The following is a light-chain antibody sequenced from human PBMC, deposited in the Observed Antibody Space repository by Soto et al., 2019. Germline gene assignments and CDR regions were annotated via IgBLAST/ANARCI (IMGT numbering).Light chain of an antibody. J-gene: IGLJ2*01. Sequence: QSVLTQPPSVSGSPGQSVTISCTGNSSDVGSYNRVSWYQQPPGTAPKLMIYEVSNRPSGVPDRFSGSKSGNTASLTISGLQAEDEADYYCSSYTSSSTVVFGGGTKLTVL. CDR2: EVS. CDR1: SSDVGSYNR. CDR3: SSYTSSSTVV. V-gene: IGLV2-18*02.